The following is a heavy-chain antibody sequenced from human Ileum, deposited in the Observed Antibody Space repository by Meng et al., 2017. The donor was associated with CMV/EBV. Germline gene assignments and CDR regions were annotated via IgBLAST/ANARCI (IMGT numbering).Heavy chain of an antibody. CDR2: ISSSDGRT. J-gene: IGHJ4*02. V-gene: IGHV3-23*01. D-gene: IGHD4-17*01. CDR1: TFNLNNYG. Sequence: GESLKISCAASTFNLNNYGMNWVRQAPGKGREWVSGISSSDGRTYYADSVESHFTIFRDNSKNTLFLQMNSLRVEDTAVYYCANSGLRDWGQGTLVTVSS. CDR3: ANSGLRD.